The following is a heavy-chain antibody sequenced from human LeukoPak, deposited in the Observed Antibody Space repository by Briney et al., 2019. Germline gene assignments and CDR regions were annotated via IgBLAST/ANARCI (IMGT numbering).Heavy chain of an antibody. V-gene: IGHV4-34*01. CDR1: GGSFSGYY. Sequence: PSETLSLTCAVYGGSFSGYYWSWIRQPPGKGLEWIGEINHSGSTNYNPSLKSRVTISVDTSKNQSSLKLSSVTAADTAVYYCARLSRIVGDAYWGQGTLVTVSS. J-gene: IGHJ4*02. CDR2: INHSGST. D-gene: IGHD1-26*01. CDR3: ARLSRIVGDAY.